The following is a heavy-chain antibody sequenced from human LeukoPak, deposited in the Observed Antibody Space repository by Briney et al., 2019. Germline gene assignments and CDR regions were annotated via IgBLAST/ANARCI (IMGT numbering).Heavy chain of an antibody. J-gene: IGHJ4*02. V-gene: IGHV3-21*01. D-gene: IGHD3-22*01. CDR3: ARDPYYYDSSGYYYYFDY. CDR2: ISSSSSYI. CDR1: GFTFSSYS. Sequence: GGSLILSCAASGFTFSSYSMDWVRQAPGKGLEWVSSISSSSSYIYYADSVKGRFTISRDNAKNSLYLQMNSLRAEDTAVYYCARDPYYYDSSGYYYYFDYWGQGTLVTVSS.